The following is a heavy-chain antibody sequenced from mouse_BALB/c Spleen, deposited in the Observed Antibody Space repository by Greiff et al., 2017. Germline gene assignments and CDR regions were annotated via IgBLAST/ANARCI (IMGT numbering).Heavy chain of an antibody. Sequence: EVQGVESGGGLVQPGGSRKLSCAASGFTFSSFGMHWVRQAPEKGLEWVAYISSGSSTIYYADTVKGRFTISRDNPKNTLFLQMTSLRSEDTAMYYCARFQGPYGSSSAWFAYWGQGTLVTVSA. CDR1: GFTFSSFG. CDR3: ARFQGPYGSSSAWFAY. J-gene: IGHJ3*01. D-gene: IGHD1-1*01. V-gene: IGHV5-17*02. CDR2: ISSGSSTI.